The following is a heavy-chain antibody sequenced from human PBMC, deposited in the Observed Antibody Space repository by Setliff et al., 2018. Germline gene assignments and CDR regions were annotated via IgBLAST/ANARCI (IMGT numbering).Heavy chain of an antibody. J-gene: IGHJ6*03. D-gene: IGHD3-22*01. CDR1: GGTFSSYG. Sequence: SVKVSCKASGGTFSSYGISWVRQAPGQGLEWMGGTIPIFGTTDYAQKFQGRVTIITDESTSTAYMELSSLRSEDTAVYYCAREGVDSRSSTDYRYYMDVWGKGTTVTVSS. V-gene: IGHV1-69*05. CDR3: AREGVDSRSSTDYRYYMDV. CDR2: TIPIFGTT.